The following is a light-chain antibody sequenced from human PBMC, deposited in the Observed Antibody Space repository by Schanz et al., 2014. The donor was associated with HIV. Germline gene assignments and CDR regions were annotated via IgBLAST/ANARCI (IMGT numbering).Light chain of an antibody. J-gene: IGLJ3*02. CDR2: RNN. V-gene: IGLV1-44*01. Sequence: QSVVTQPPSASGTPGQRVTISCSGSSSNIGSNTVNWYQQLPGTAPKLLIYRNNQRPSGVPDRFSGSKSGNTASLTISGLQAEDEADYYCSSYTSRCTFKVFGGGTKLTVL. CDR1: SSNIGSNT. CDR3: SSYTSRCTFKV.